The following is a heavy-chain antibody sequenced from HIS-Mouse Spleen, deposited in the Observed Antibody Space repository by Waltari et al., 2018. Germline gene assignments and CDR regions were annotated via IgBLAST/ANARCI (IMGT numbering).Heavy chain of an antibody. V-gene: IGHV4-59*01. CDR1: GGSISSYY. CDR3: ARIAMIVSTKGAFDI. Sequence: QVQLQESGPGLVKPSETLSLTCTVSGGSISSYYWSWIRQPPGKGLAWIGYIYYSGSTNYNPTRMRRVTISVDTSKNQFSLKLSSVTAADTAVYYCARIAMIVSTKGAFDIWGQGTMVTVSS. D-gene: IGHD3-22*01. CDR2: IYYSGST. J-gene: IGHJ3*02.